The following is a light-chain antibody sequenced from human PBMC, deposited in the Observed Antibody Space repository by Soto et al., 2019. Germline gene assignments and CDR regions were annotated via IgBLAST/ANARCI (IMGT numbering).Light chain of an antibody. CDR3: SSYTNKDTLL. Sequence: QSALTQPASVSGSPGQSITISCTGTSSDVGGYDHVSWYQQHPGKAPRLIIYDVTVRPSGVSPRCSGSKSDNTASLAVSGLQPEDEADYYCSSYTNKDTLLFGGGTKVTVL. V-gene: IGLV2-14*03. CDR1: SSDVGGYDH. J-gene: IGLJ3*02. CDR2: DVT.